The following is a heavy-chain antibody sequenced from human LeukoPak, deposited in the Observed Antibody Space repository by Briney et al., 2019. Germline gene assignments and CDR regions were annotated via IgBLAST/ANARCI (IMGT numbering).Heavy chain of an antibody. D-gene: IGHD4-23*01. V-gene: IGHV3-30*18. CDR2: ISFDGSDE. J-gene: IGHJ2*01. Sequence: GGSLRLSCAASGFTFSRSAMHWVRQAPGKGLEWVAVISFDGSDEYYADSVKGRFTISRDNSKNTLYLQMNSRRAHDTARYYCSKTNDASGNSIDWYCDLRASGPRVAVSS. CDR3: SKTNDASGNSIDWYCDL. CDR1: GFTFSRSA.